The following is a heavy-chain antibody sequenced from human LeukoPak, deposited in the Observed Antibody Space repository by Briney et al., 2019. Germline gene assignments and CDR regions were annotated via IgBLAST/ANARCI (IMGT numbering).Heavy chain of an antibody. CDR3: ARLVAADGTNGFDP. V-gene: IGHV4-39*01. CDR1: GGSISSSSYY. D-gene: IGHD5-12*01. CDR2: IYYSGST. Sequence: SETLSLTCTVSGGSISSSSYYWGWIRQPPGKGLEWIGSIYYSGSTYYNPSLKSRVTISVDTSKNQFSLKLSSVTAADTAVYYCARLVAADGTNGFDPWGQGTLVTVSS. J-gene: IGHJ5*02.